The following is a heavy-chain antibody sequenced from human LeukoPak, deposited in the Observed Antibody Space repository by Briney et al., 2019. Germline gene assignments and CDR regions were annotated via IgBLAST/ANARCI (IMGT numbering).Heavy chain of an antibody. D-gene: IGHD2-8*02. CDR3: ATSGLNFDY. CDR2: ISAYNGNT. J-gene: IGHJ4*02. CDR1: GYTFTSYG. V-gene: IGHV1-18*01. Sequence: ASVKVSCKASGYTFTSYGISWVRQAPGQGLEWMGWISAYNGNTNYAQKFQGRVTMTEDTSTDTAYMELSSLRSEDTAVYYCATSGLNFDYWGQGTLVTVSS.